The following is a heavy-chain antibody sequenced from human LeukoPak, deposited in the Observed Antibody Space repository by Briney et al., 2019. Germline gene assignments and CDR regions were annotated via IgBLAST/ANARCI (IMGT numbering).Heavy chain of an antibody. Sequence: GGSLRLSCAASGFTFSGSVMHWVRQAPGKGLEWVGRTRSKANNYATAYAASVKGRFTISRDNAKNSLYLQMNSLRAEDTAVYYCARLYYYDSSGSRGDFQHWGQGTLVTVSS. CDR3: ARLYYYDSSGSRGDFQH. CDR2: TRSKANNYAT. V-gene: IGHV3-73*01. CDR1: GFTFSGSV. J-gene: IGHJ1*01. D-gene: IGHD3-22*01.